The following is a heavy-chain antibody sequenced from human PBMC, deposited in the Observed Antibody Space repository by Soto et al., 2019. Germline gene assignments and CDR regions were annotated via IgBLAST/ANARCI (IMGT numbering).Heavy chain of an antibody. J-gene: IGHJ5*02. Sequence: QVQLVQSGAEVKKPGSSVKVSCKASGGTFSSYAISWVRQAPGQGLEWMGGIIPIFGTANYAQKFQGRVTITADESKSTAYMELSSLRSEDTAVYYCARGWSRDSSGYYESWFDTWGQGTLVTVSS. D-gene: IGHD3-22*01. V-gene: IGHV1-69*01. CDR1: GGTFSSYA. CDR2: IIPIFGTA. CDR3: ARGWSRDSSGYYESWFDT.